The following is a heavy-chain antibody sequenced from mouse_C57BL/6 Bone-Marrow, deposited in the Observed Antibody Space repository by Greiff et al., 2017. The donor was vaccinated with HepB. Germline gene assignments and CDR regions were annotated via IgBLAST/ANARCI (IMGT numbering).Heavy chain of an antibody. Sequence: QVQLQQPGAELVKPGASVKLSCKASGYTFTSYWMHWVKQRPGRGLEWIGRIDPKSGGTKYNEKFKSKATLTVDKPSSTADMQLSSLTSEDSAVYYYARSGAYCSSRCAMDYWGQGTSVTVSS. D-gene: IGHD1-1*01. CDR1: GYTFTSYW. CDR2: IDPKSGGT. V-gene: IGHV1-72*01. J-gene: IGHJ4*01. CDR3: ARSGAYCSSRCAMDY.